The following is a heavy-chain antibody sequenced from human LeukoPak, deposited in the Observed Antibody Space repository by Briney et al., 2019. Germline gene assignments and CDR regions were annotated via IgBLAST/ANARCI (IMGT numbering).Heavy chain of an antibody. CDR3: ARSSDYSNYIIDY. CDR1: GYTFTGYY. J-gene: IGHJ4*02. Sequence: ASVKVSCKASGYTFTGYYMHWVRQAPGQGLEWMGWINPNSGGINYAQKFQGRVTMTRDTSMSTAYMEVTRQTSDDTAVFFCARSSDYSNYIIDYWGQGTLVTVSS. CDR2: INPNSGGI. V-gene: IGHV1-2*02. D-gene: IGHD4-11*01.